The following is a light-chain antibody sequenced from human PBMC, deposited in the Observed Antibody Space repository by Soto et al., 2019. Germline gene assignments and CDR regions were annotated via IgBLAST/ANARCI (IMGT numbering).Light chain of an antibody. J-gene: IGLJ1*01. V-gene: IGLV2-14*01. CDR1: SSDVGGYNH. CDR3: ASFTSTSTQV. Sequence: QSVLTQPASVSGSPGQSITISCTGSSSDVGGYNHVSWHQQHPGKVPKLMIYEVSNRPSGVSNRFSGSKSGNTASLTISGLRAEDEADYFCASFTSTSTQVLGPGTKVTVL. CDR2: EVS.